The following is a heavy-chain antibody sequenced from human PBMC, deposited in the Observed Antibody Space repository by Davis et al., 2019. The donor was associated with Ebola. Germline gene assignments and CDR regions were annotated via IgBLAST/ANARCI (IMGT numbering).Heavy chain of an antibody. CDR1: GYTFTAYT. Sequence: ASVKVSCKASGYTFTAYTINWVRQAPGQGLEWMGRINPKSGATKYVQKFQGRVTMTRDSSINTAYMELGSLRSDDTAVYYCARDGQQQLLVDTWFDPWGQGTLVTVSS. V-gene: IGHV1-2*06. CDR3: ARDGQQQLLVDTWFDP. J-gene: IGHJ5*02. D-gene: IGHD3-10*01. CDR2: INPKSGAT.